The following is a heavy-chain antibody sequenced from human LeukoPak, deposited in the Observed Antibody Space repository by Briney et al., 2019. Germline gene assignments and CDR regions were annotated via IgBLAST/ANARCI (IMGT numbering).Heavy chain of an antibody. CDR3: ARVGKYYYDSSGYYYVN. CDR1: GFTFSSYA. CDR2: ISSNGVST. V-gene: IGHV3-64*01. D-gene: IGHD3-22*01. J-gene: IGHJ4*02. Sequence: GGSLRLSCAASGFTFSSYAMHWVRQAPGKGLECVSAISSNGVSTYYANSVKGRFTISRDNSKNTLYLQMGSLRAEDMALYYCARVGKYYYDSSGYYYVNWGQGTLVTVSS.